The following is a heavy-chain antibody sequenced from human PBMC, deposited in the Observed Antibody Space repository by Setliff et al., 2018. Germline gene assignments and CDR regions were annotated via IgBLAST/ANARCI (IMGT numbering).Heavy chain of an antibody. V-gene: IGHV1-69*13. CDR1: GGTFSSYA. CDR2: IIPIFGTA. J-gene: IGHJ6*03. D-gene: IGHD6-19*01. CDR3: ARSGYSSGRNYYYYYMDV. Sequence: SVKVSCKASGGTFSSYAISWVRQAPGQGLEWMGGIIPIFGTANYAQKFQGRVTITADESTGTAYMELSSLRSEDTAVYYCARSGYSSGRNYYYYYMDVWGKGTTVTVS.